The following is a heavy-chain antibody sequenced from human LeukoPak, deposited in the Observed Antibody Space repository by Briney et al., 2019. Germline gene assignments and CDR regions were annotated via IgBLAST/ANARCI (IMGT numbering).Heavy chain of an antibody. Sequence: GGSLRLSCAASGFTFDDYAMHWVRQAPGKGLEWVSGISWNSGSIGYADSVKGRFTISRDNAKNSLYLQMNSLRAEDTALYYCAKDIGPLDTAMVALDYWGQGTLVTVSS. CDR1: GFTFDDYA. CDR2: ISWNSGSI. V-gene: IGHV3-9*01. CDR3: AKDIGPLDTAMVALDY. J-gene: IGHJ4*02. D-gene: IGHD5-18*01.